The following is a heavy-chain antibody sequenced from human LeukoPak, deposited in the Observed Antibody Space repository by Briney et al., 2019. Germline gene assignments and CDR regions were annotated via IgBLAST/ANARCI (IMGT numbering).Heavy chain of an antibody. CDR2: MNPNSGNT. CDR1: GYTFTSYG. Sequence: ASVKVSCKASGYTFTSYGTNWVRQATGQGLEWMGWMNPNSGNTGYAQKYQGRVTMTRNTSISTAYMELSSLRSEDTAVYYCARTYYDFWSGQEDYYMDVWGKGTTVTVSS. V-gene: IGHV1-8*02. D-gene: IGHD3-3*01. J-gene: IGHJ6*03. CDR3: ARTYYDFWSGQEDYYMDV.